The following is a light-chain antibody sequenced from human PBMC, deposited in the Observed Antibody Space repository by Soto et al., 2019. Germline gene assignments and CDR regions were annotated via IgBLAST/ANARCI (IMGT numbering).Light chain of an antibody. Sequence: EIVLTQSPATLSVSPGERATLSCRASQSVGSDLAWYQQKPGQAPRLLIYDASNRATGIPARFSGSGSGTDFTLTISSLEPEDLAVYYCQQRSNWPSITFGQGTRLEIK. V-gene: IGKV3-11*01. CDR3: QQRSNWPSIT. J-gene: IGKJ5*01. CDR1: QSVGSD. CDR2: DAS.